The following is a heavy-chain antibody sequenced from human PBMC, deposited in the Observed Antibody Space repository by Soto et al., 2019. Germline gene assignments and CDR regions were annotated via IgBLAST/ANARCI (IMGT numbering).Heavy chain of an antibody. J-gene: IGHJ4*02. Sequence: VASVKVSCKASGYTFTSYYMHWVRQAPGQGLEWMGIINPSGGSTSYAQKFQGGVTMTRDTSTSTVYMELSSLRSEDTAVYYCATTPIGTYYYDSSGLFDYWGQGTLVTVSS. CDR1: GYTFTSYY. D-gene: IGHD3-22*01. CDR2: INPSGGST. CDR3: ATTPIGTYYYDSSGLFDY. V-gene: IGHV1-46*01.